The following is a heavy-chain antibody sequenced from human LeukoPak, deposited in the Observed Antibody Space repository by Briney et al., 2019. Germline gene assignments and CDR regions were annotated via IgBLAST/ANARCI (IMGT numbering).Heavy chain of an antibody. Sequence: GASVKVSCKASGGTLSSYAISWVRQAPGQGLEWMGGIIPIFGTANYAQKFQGRVTITTDESTSTAYMELSSLRSEDTAVYYCARTDYYDSSGYYPWGQGTLVTVSS. V-gene: IGHV1-69*05. J-gene: IGHJ5*02. CDR3: ARTDYYDSSGYYP. D-gene: IGHD3-22*01. CDR1: GGTLSSYA. CDR2: IIPIFGTA.